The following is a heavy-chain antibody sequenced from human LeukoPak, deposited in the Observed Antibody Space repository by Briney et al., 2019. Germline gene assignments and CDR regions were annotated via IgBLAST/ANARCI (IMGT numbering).Heavy chain of an antibody. J-gene: IGHJ6*02. D-gene: IGHD3-9*01. CDR1: GFTFTSYA. CDR3: ARDSFTAGPIFNGMDV. V-gene: IGHV3-21*01. CDR2: ISSSSSYI. Sequence: GGSLRLSCAASGFTFTSYAISWVPRPPGKGLEWAQSISSSSSYIYYADSVKGRFTISRDNAKNSLYLQMNSLRAEDTAVYYCARDSFTAGPIFNGMDVWGQGTTVTVSS.